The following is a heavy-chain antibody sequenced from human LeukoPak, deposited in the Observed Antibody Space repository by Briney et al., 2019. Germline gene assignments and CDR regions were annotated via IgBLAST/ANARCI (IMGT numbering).Heavy chain of an antibody. CDR3: ARGAYYYED. Sequence: PGGSLRLSCAASGFTFSSYDMHWVRRAPGKGLEWVASIWHDGNRKYHADSVEGRFTISRDNAKNSLYLQMNSLRAEDTAVYYCARGAYYYEDWGQGTLVTVSS. D-gene: IGHD3-22*01. CDR1: GFTFSSYD. J-gene: IGHJ4*02. V-gene: IGHV3-33*01. CDR2: IWHDGNRK.